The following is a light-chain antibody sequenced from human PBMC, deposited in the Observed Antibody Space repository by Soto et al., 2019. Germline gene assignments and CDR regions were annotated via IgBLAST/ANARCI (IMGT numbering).Light chain of an antibody. CDR3: QSYDSSLSGFWV. J-gene: IGLJ3*02. CDR2: VNS. CDR1: SSNIGAGYD. V-gene: IGLV1-40*01. Sequence: QAVVTQPPSVSGAPGQRVTISCTGSSSNIGAGYDVHWYQQLPGTAPKLLIYVNSNRPSGVPDRFSGSKSGTSASLAITGLQAEDEADYYCQSYDSSLSGFWVFGGGTKVTVL.